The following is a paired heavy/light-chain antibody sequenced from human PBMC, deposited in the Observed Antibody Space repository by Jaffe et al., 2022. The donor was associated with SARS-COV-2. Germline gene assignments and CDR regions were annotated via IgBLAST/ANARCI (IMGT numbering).Light chain of an antibody. J-gene: IGKJ2*01. CDR1: QSVLYSSNNKNY. CDR3: QQYYSIPYT. V-gene: IGKV4-1*01. Sequence: DIVMTQSPDSLSVSLGERATINCKSSQSVLYSSNNKNYLAWYQQKPGQPPKLLIYWASTRESGVPERFSGSGSGTDFTLTIGNLQAEDVAVYYCQQYYSIPYTFGQGTKLEI. CDR2: WAS.
Heavy chain of an antibody. Sequence: EVQLVESGGDLVQPGGSLRLSCAASGFTFSRYWMSWVRQAPGKGLEWVANIKQDGFEKYYVDSVKGRFTISRDNAKNSLYLQMNSLRAEDTAVYYCARVGPADSYGYLYYFDFWGQGTLVTVSS. V-gene: IGHV3-7*03. CDR1: GFTFSRYW. D-gene: IGHD3-22*01. CDR2: IKQDGFEK. J-gene: IGHJ4*02. CDR3: ARVGPADSYGYLYYFDF.